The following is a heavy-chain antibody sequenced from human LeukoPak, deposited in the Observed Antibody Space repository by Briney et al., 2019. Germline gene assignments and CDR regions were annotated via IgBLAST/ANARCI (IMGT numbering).Heavy chain of an antibody. J-gene: IGHJ6*03. D-gene: IGHD3-3*01. V-gene: IGHV4-34*01. CDR2: INHSGST. CDR3: ASLHYDFWSDRDYYMDV. CDR1: GGSFSGYY. Sequence: PSETLSLTCAVYGGSFSGYYWSWIRQPPGKGLEWIGEINHSGSTNYNPSLKSRVTISVDTSKNQFSLKLSSVTAADTAVYYCASLHYDFWSDRDYYMDVWGKGTTVTVSS.